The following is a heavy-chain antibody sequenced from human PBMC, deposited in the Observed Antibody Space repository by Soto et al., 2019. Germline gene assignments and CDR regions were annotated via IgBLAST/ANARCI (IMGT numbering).Heavy chain of an antibody. CDR2: ISGYNANT. CDR1: GYTFSSYG. Sequence: HVQLVQSGAEVKKPGASVKVSCKASGYTFSSYGIHWVRQAPGQGLEWMGWISGYNANTKHAQKVQGRVTMTTDTSTSTAYMELRSLTSDDTAVYYCAREREDSIWSSAEYLQHWGQGTLVTVSS. D-gene: IGHD6-13*01. V-gene: IGHV1-18*01. J-gene: IGHJ1*01. CDR3: AREREDSIWSSAEYLQH.